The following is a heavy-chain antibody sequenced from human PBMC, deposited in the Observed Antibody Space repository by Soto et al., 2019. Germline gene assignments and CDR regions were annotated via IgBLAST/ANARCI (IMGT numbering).Heavy chain of an antibody. V-gene: IGHV5-10-1*01. Sequence: GESLKIFCTASGYTVTAFWIHCVRQMPGKGLEWLGKIDPSDSYTNYSPSFEGHVTISTDNSITTAYLQWSSLRASDTALYFCARVHKNWFDSWAQGTRVTVSA. CDR2: IDPSDSYT. CDR1: GYTVTAFW. CDR3: ARVHKNWFDS. J-gene: IGHJ5*01.